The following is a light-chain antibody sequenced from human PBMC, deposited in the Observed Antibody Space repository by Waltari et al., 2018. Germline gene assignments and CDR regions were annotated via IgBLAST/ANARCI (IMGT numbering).Light chain of an antibody. V-gene: IGKV2-28*01. CDR3: MEALQSVT. J-gene: IGKJ5*01. Sequence: DIVMTQSPLSLPVTPGEPASISCRSSQSPLHSNGYNYLDWYLQKPGQSPQILIYLGSNRASGVPDRFSGSGSGTDVTLKISRVEAEDAGVYYCMEALQSVTFGQGTRLEIK. CDR2: LGS. CDR1: QSPLHSNGYNY.